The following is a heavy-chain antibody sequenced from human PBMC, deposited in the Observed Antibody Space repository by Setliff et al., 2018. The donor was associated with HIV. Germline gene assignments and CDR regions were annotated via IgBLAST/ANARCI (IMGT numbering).Heavy chain of an antibody. V-gene: IGHV4-59*11. J-gene: IGHJ4*02. CDR3: ARGIDNFWSGYVR. CDR1: GDSISSHY. CDR2: VHSTGST. Sequence: SETLSLTCTVSGDSISSHYWSWIRQPPGRGLEWIGYVHSTGSTNCKSSLKSRVTILVDTSKNLFSLKLSSVTPADTAVYYCARGIDNFWSGYVRWGQGTLVTVSS. D-gene: IGHD3-3*01.